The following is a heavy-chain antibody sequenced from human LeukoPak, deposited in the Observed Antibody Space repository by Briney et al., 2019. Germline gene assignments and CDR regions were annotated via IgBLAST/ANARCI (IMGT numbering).Heavy chain of an antibody. V-gene: IGHV3-7*01. J-gene: IGHJ4*02. D-gene: IGHD3/OR15-3a*01. Sequence: GGSLRLSCAASGLTFSTYRMSWVRQAPGKGLEWVANIKQDGSEKHYVDSVKGRFTISRDNAKNSLYLQMNSLRAEDTAVYYCAAGLGSYYFDYWGQGTLVTVSS. CDR3: AAGLGSYYFDY. CDR2: IKQDGSEK. CDR1: GLTFSTYR.